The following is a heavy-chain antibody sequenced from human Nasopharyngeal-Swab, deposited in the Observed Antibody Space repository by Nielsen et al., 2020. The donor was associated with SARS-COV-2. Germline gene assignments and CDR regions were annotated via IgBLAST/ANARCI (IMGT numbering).Heavy chain of an antibody. CDR1: GYTFTNHF. D-gene: IGHD3-9*01. CDR2: IIPILGIA. Sequence: SVKVSCKASGYTFTNHFMHWVRQAPGQGLEWMGRIIPILGIANYAQKFQGRVTITADKSTSTAYMELSSLRSEDTAVYYCATENYDILTVGYWGQGTLVTVSS. V-gene: IGHV1-69*04. J-gene: IGHJ4*02. CDR3: ATENYDILTVGY.